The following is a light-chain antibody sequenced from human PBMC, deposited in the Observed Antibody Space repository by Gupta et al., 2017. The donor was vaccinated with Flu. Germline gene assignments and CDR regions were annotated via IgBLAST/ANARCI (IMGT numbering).Light chain of an antibody. J-gene: IGKJ3*01. CDR3: QQRRNWPLRT. Sequence: EIVLTQSPATLSLSPGESATLSCRASRSVSTFLAWYQQKPGQAPRHLIYDAANRHTGIAARFSGRGDGTDVNITISSREQEDFAGYYCQQRRNWPLRTFGHGTKVDIK. CDR1: RSVSTF. V-gene: IGKV3-11*01. CDR2: DAA.